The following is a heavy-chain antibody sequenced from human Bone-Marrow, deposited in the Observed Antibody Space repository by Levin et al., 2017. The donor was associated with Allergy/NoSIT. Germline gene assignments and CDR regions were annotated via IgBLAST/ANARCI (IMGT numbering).Heavy chain of an antibody. CDR2: DDGSGSFS. Sequence: GGSLRLSCAASGFTFNRHRMSWVRQAPGTGLEWVSGDDGSGSFSKYADSVKGRFTISRDNSKNTLFLQMNSLRVEDTAVYYCAKGRDDSGGYHFSFDYWGQGTLVTVSS. J-gene: IGHJ4*01. V-gene: IGHV3-23*05. D-gene: IGHD3-22*01. CDR1: GFTFNRHR. CDR3: AKGRDDSGGYHFSFDY.